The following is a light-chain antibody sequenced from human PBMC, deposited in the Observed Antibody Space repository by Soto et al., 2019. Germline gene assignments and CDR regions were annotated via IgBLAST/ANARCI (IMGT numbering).Light chain of an antibody. Sequence: DIQLTQSPSFLSASVGDRVTITFRASQGISTYLAWYQQKPGKAPKLLIYGASNLETGVPSRFSGSGSGTDFTFTISSLQAEDIATYFCQQYDSVFTFGQGTRLEIK. J-gene: IGKJ5*01. CDR1: QGISTY. V-gene: IGKV1-33*01. CDR2: GAS. CDR3: QQYDSVFT.